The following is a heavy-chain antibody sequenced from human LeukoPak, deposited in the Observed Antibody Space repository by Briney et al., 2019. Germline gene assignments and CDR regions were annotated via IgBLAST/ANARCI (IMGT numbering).Heavy chain of an antibody. V-gene: IGHV3-7*03. CDR1: GFIFTNAW. CDR2: INQDGTDK. Sequence: GGSLRLSCAASGFIFTNAWMNWVRQAPGKGLEWVANINQDGTDKYYVDSVKGRFTISRDNAKNSLYLQMNSLRAEDTAVYYCAREIVGTHKSRFDPWGQGTLVTVSS. J-gene: IGHJ5*02. CDR3: AREIVGTHKSRFDP. D-gene: IGHD1-26*01.